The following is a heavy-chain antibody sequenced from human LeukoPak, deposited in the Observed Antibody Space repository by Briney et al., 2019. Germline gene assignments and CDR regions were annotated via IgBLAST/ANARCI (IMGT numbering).Heavy chain of an antibody. V-gene: IGHV4-39*07. CDR1: GGSISSSSYY. CDR2: IYYSGST. CDR3: ARDGYYDSILLDY. Sequence: PSETLSLTCTVSGGSISSSSYYWGWIRQPPGKGLEWIGSIYYSGSTYYNPSLKSRVTISVDTSKNQFSLKLSSVTAADTAVYYCARDGYYDSILLDYWGQGTLVTVSS. D-gene: IGHD3-22*01. J-gene: IGHJ4*02.